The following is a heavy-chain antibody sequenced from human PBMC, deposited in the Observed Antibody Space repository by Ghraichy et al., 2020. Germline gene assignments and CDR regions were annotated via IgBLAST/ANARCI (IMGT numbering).Heavy chain of an antibody. D-gene: IGHD3-9*01. Sequence: SETLSLTCTVSGGSISSSSYYRGWIRQPPGKGLEWIGSIYYSGSTYYNPSLKSRVTISVDTSKNQFSLKLSSVTAADTAVYYCARHTLRYFDWFYWGQGTLVTVSS. CDR2: IYYSGST. V-gene: IGHV4-39*01. CDR1: GGSISSSSYY. J-gene: IGHJ4*02. CDR3: ARHTLRYFDWFY.